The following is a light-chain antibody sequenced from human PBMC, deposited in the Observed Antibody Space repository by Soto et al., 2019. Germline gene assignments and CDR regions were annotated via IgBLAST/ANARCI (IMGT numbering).Light chain of an antibody. CDR3: CSYVGARRYV. CDR2: EGN. Sequence: QSPLTQPASVSGSPGQSITISCAGSISDVGSSNLVSWYQQHPGKVPKLIIYEGNRRPSGVSSRFSGSNSGKTASLTISGLQAEDEADYYCCSYVGARRYVFVIATKLTVL. CDR1: ISDVGSSNL. J-gene: IGLJ1*01. V-gene: IGLV2-23*01.